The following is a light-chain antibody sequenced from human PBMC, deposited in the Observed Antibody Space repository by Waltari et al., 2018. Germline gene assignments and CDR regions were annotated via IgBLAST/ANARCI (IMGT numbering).Light chain of an antibody. CDR1: IMVDKF. Sequence: SYEMTQPPSVYVSPGQTASLTCPGDIMVDKFACWYQQKPGQSPVLVIYQDSKRPSGIPERFSGSNSGNTATLTISGTQAMDEADYYCQAWDSSTVVFGGGTKLTVL. J-gene: IGLJ2*01. V-gene: IGLV3-1*01. CDR3: QAWDSSTVV. CDR2: QDS.